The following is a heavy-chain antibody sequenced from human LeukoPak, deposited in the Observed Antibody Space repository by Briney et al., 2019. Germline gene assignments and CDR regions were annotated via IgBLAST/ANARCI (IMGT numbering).Heavy chain of an antibody. V-gene: IGHV3-23*01. CDR2: ISGSGGST. D-gene: IGHD5-18*01. J-gene: IGHJ4*02. Sequence: GGSLRLSCAASGFTFSSYAMSWVRQAPGKGLEWVSAISGSGGSTYYADSVKGRFTISRGNSKNTLYLQMNSLRAEDTAVYYCAKAHGYSYGYYFDYWGQGTLVTVSS. CDR3: AKAHGYSYGYYFDY. CDR1: GFTFSSYA.